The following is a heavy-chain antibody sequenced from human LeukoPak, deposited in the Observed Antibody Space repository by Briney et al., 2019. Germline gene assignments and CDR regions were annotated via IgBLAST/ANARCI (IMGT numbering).Heavy chain of an antibody. J-gene: IGHJ6*02. CDR2: IGNSGDRT. CDR3: AKGGV. V-gene: IGHV3-23*01. CDR1: DFTVSSNY. Sequence: GGSLRLSCAASDFTVSSNYMNWVRQAPGKGPEWVSGIGNSGDRTFYADSVKGRFTISRDNSKNTLYLQMNSLRVEDTALYYCAKGGVWGQGIAVTVSS.